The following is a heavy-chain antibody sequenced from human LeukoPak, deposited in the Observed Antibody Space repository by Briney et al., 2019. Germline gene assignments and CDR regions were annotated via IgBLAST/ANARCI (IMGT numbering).Heavy chain of an antibody. V-gene: IGHV1-18*01. CDR1: GYTFTSYG. D-gene: IGHD6-6*01. CDR2: IGAYNGNT. CDR3: ARDALWPYSSSSSRVLDY. J-gene: IGHJ4*02. Sequence: ASVKVSCKASGYTFTSYGISWVRQAPGQGLEWMGWIGAYNGNTNYAQKLQGRVTMTTDTSTSTAYMELRSLGSDDTAVYYCARDALWPYSSSSSRVLDYWGQGTLVTVSS.